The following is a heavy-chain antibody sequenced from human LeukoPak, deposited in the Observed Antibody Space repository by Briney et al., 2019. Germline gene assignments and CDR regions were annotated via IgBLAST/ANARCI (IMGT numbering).Heavy chain of an antibody. J-gene: IGHJ4*02. Sequence: GGSLRLSCAASGFTFGSYTMSWVRQAPGKGLEWVSGITATGSRTYCADSVKGRFTISRDSSKNTLYLQLNSLGVDDTAVYYCATSMGGGNVDYWGQGTLVTVSS. CDR2: ITATGSRT. CDR1: GFTFGSYT. D-gene: IGHD3-16*01. V-gene: IGHV3-23*01. CDR3: ATSMGGGNVDY.